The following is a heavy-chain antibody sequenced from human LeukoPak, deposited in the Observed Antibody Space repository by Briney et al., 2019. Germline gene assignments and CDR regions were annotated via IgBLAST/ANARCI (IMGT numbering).Heavy chain of an antibody. J-gene: IGHJ5*02. D-gene: IGHD3-10*01. Sequence: GASVKVSCKASGYTFTSYYMHWVRQAPGQGLEWMGIINPSGGSTNYAQKFQGRVTVTRDTSTSTAYMELSSLRSDDTAVYYCARDKERFGELLGFDPWGQGTLVTVSS. CDR3: ARDKERFGELLGFDP. CDR2: INPSGGST. CDR1: GYTFTSYY. V-gene: IGHV1-46*01.